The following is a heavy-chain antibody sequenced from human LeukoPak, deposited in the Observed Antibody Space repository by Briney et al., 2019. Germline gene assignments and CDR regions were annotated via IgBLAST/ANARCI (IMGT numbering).Heavy chain of an antibody. CDR2: ISGGGDRT. J-gene: IGHJ3*02. D-gene: IGHD3-22*01. CDR1: GFTFINYG. Sequence: GGSLRLSCAASGFTFINYGMTWVRQAPGKVLEWISAISGGGDRTYYADSVKGRLTISRDNSKNTVALQMHSLRVEDTAVYYCAKVSFKMLVGAAFDIWGQGTMVTVSS. V-gene: IGHV3-23*01. CDR3: AKVSFKMLVGAAFDI.